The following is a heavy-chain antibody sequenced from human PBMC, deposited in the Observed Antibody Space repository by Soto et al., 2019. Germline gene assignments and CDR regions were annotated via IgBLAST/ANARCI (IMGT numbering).Heavy chain of an antibody. CDR1: GGSISSYY. CDR3: ARGDYSDY. CDR2: IYYSGST. V-gene: IGHV4-59*01. J-gene: IGHJ4*02. Sequence: SETLSLTCTVSGGSISSYYWSWIRQPPGKGLEWIGYIYYSGSTNYNPSLKSRVTISVDTSKNQFSLKLGSVTAADTAVYYCARGDYSDYWGQGTLVTVSS.